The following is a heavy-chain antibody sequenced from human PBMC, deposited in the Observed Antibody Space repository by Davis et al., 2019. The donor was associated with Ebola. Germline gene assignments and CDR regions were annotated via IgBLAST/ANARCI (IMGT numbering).Heavy chain of an antibody. CDR2: INAGNGNT. J-gene: IGHJ4*02. D-gene: IGHD6-19*01. V-gene: IGHV1-3*01. Sequence: ASVKVSCKASGYTFTSYGISWVRQAPGQRLEWMGWINAGNGNTKYSQKFQGRVTITRDTSASTAYMELSSLRSEDTAVYYCARGVQQWLIFDYWGQGTLVTVSS. CDR3: ARGVQQWLIFDY. CDR1: GYTFTSYG.